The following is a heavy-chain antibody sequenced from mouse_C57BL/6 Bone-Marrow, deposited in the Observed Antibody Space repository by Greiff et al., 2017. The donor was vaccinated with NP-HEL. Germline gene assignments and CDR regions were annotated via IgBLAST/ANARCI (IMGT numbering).Heavy chain of an antibody. D-gene: IGHD1-1*01. V-gene: IGHV1-42*01. CDR3: AGGTTVVAPFDY. CDR2: INPSTGGT. J-gene: IGHJ2*01. Sequence: VQLKQSGPELVKPGASVKISCKASGYSFTGYYMNWVKQSPEKSLEWIGEINPSTGGTTYNQKFKAKATLTVDKSSSTAYMQLKSLTSEDSAVYYCAGGTTVVAPFDYWGQGTTLAVSS. CDR1: GYSFTGYY.